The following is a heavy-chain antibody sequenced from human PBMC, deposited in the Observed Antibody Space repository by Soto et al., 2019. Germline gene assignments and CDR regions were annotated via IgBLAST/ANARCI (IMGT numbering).Heavy chain of an antibody. CDR3: ARAIQAVTAATHFDY. CDR2: ISDTSGTT. V-gene: IGHV3-23*04. Sequence: EVQLVESGGGLVQPGGSLRVSCAASGFTFSTYAMSWVRRAPGKGLEWVSTISDTSGTTYYADSVKGRFTISRDNSQNTLNLQMNSLRAEDTAVYYFARAIQAVTAATHFDYWGQGALVTVS. J-gene: IGHJ4*02. CDR1: GFTFSTYA. D-gene: IGHD2-15*01.